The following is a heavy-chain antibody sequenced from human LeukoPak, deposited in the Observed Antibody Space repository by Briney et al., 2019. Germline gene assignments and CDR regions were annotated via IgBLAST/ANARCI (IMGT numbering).Heavy chain of an antibody. J-gene: IGHJ4*02. CDR1: GFTFDDYA. CDR2: ISWNSGSI. V-gene: IGHV3-9*01. CDR3: AKSDMSTIPPAY. Sequence: GGSLRLSCAASGFTFDDYAMHWVRQAPGKGLEWVSGISWNSGSIDYADSVKGRFTISRDNAKNSLYLQMNSLRAEDTALYYFAKSDMSTIPPAYWGQGTLVTVSS. D-gene: IGHD5-24*01.